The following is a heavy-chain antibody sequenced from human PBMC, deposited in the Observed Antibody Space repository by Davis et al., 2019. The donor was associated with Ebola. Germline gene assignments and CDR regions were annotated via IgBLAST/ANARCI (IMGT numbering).Heavy chain of an antibody. V-gene: IGHV1-3*01. CDR2: INAGNGNT. CDR1: GYTFTSYA. CDR3: ARALAIGYTGMDV. D-gene: IGHD5-18*01. J-gene: IGHJ6*02. Sequence: AASVKVSCRASGYTFTSYAMHWVRQAPGQRLEWMGWINAGNGNTKYSQKFQGRVTITRDTSASTAYMELSSLRSEDTAVYYCARALAIGYTGMDVWGQGTTVTVSS.